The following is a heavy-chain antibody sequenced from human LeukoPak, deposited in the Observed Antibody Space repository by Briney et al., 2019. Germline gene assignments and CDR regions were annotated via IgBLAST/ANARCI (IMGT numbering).Heavy chain of an antibody. V-gene: IGHV3-30*18. CDR1: GFTFSSYG. CDR3: AKAGRGSYFYH. D-gene: IGHD1-26*01. J-gene: IGHJ4*02. Sequence: GRSLRLSCAASGFTFSSYGMHWVRQAPGKGLEWVAVISYDGSNKYYADSVKGRFTISRDNSKNTLYLQMNSLRAEDTAVYYCAKAGRGSYFYHWGQGTLVTVSS. CDR2: ISYDGSNK.